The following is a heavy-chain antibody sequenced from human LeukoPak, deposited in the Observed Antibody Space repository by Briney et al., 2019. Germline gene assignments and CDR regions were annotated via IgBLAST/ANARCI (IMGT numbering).Heavy chain of an antibody. CDR3: AKGKGWFGEIHAFDI. D-gene: IGHD3-10*01. CDR1: GFTFSSYA. V-gene: IGHV3-23*01. CDR2: ISGSGGST. Sequence: GGSLRLSCAASGFTFSSYAMSWVRQAPGKGLEWVSAISGSGGSTYYADSVKGRFTIPRDNSKNTLYLQMNSLRAEDTAVYYCAKGKGWFGEIHAFDIWGQGTMVTVSS. J-gene: IGHJ3*02.